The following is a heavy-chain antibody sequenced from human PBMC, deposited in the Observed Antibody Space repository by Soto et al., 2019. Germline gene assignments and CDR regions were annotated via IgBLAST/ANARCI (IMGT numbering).Heavy chain of an antibody. D-gene: IGHD6-19*01. CDR2: INHSGST. CDR1: GGSFSGYY. Sequence: SETLSLTCAVYGGSFSGYYWSWIRQPPGKGLEWIGEINHSGSTNYNPSLKSRVTISVDTSKNQFSLKLSSVAAADTAVYYCARGWGTAGHIANYFDYWGQGTLVTVSS. CDR3: ARGWGTAGHIANYFDY. V-gene: IGHV4-34*01. J-gene: IGHJ4*02.